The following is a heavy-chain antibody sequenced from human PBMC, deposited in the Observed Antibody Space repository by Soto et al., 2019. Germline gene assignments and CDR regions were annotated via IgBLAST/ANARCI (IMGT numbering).Heavy chain of an antibody. CDR3: ATLWFGESPY. CDR2: IYYSGST. D-gene: IGHD3-10*01. CDR1: GSSISSSSYY. Sequence: SETLALTCTVSGSSISSSSYYWGWIRQPPGKGLEWIGSIYYSGSTYYNPSLKSRVTISVDTSKNQFSLKLSSVTAADTAVYYCATLWFGESPYWGQGTLVXVS. J-gene: IGHJ4*02. V-gene: IGHV4-39*01.